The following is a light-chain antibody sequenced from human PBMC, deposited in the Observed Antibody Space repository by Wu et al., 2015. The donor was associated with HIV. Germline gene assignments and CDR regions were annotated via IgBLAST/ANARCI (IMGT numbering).Light chain of an antibody. V-gene: IGKV3-20*01. J-gene: IGKJ2*01. CDR1: QRVYSSC. CDR2: CV. CDR3: QQYGGSPYT. Sequence: EIVLTQSPGTLSLSPGERATLSCRASQRVYSSCLAWYQQKPWPGSKTPHVWCVQQGPLASQTGFSGSGSGTDFTLTISRVEPEDSAVYYCQQYGGSPYTFGQGTKLEIK.